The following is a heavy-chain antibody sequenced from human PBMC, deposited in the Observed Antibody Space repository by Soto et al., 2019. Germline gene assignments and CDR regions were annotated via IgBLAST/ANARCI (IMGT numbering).Heavy chain of an antibody. V-gene: IGHV1-18*01. Sequence: ASVKVSCKASGYTFTSYGISWVRQAPGQGLEWMGWISAYNGNTNYAQKLQGRVTMTTDTSTSTAYMELRSLRSDDTAVYYCARDFTIFGVVIPLDYWGQGTLVTVSS. CDR1: GYTFTSYG. CDR2: ISAYNGNT. D-gene: IGHD3-3*01. J-gene: IGHJ4*02. CDR3: ARDFTIFGVVIPLDY.